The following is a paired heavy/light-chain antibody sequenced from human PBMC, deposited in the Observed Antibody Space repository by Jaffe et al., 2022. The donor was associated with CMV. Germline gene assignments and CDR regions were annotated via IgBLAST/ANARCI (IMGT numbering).Light chain of an antibody. CDR2: ATS. CDR1: QSVDYN. V-gene: IGKV3-15*01. J-gene: IGKJ4*01. CDR3: QQYHNWPPLT. Sequence: EIVMTQSPATLSVSPGERATLSCRASQSVDYNLAWYQQKPGQAPRLIIYATSTRTSGFPARFSGSGSGTEFTLTISSLQSEDFGVYYCQQYHNWPPLTFGGGTKVEIK.
Heavy chain of an antibody. V-gene: IGHV3-23*04. CDR2: ISGSGSDT. Sequence: EVHLVESGGGLVQPGGSLTLSCAASGFTFSDYAMSWFRQAPGKGLDWVSTISGSGSDTHYTDSVKGRFTVSRDNSKSLLYLELNSLRAEDTALYYCAKTTHCGTPTCYGGGDSWGQGTLVTVSS. J-gene: IGHJ5*01. CDR1: GFTFSDYA. D-gene: IGHD1-7*01. CDR3: AKTTHCGTPTCYGGGDS.